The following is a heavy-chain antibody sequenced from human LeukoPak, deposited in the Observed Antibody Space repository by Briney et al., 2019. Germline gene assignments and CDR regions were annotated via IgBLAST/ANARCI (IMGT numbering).Heavy chain of an antibody. Sequence: GGSLRLSCAASGFTFSSYGMHWVRQAPGKGLEWVGVISYDGSNEFYADSVKGRFTISRDNSKNTLYLQMNSLRAEDTAVYYCARDSYYDSSGYYYGVGAFDIWGQGTMVTVSS. J-gene: IGHJ3*02. CDR1: GFTFSSYG. D-gene: IGHD3-22*01. CDR3: ARDSYYDSSGYYYGVGAFDI. V-gene: IGHV3-33*05. CDR2: ISYDGSNE.